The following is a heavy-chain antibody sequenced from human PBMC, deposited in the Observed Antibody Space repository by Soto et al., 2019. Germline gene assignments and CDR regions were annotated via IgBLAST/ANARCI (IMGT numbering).Heavy chain of an antibody. J-gene: IGHJ4*02. D-gene: IGHD5-12*01. CDR1: GFIFSGYA. CDR3: AKETSAYEIDY. CDR2: ISYDGNTK. V-gene: IGHV3-30-3*01. Sequence: QVQLVESGGGVVQPGRSLRLSCAASGFIFSGYAMHWVRQAPGKGLEWVAVISYDGNTKYYADSVKGRFTVSRDNSKNTLYAQMNNLSAEDTSMYYCAKETSAYEIDYWGQGTLVNVSS.